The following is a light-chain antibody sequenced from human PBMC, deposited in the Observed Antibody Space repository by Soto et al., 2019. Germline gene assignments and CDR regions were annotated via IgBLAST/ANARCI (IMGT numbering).Light chain of an antibody. V-gene: IGKV1-9*01. Sequence: IQLTQSPSSLSASVGDRVTITCRASQDISTLLAWYQQKAGKAPKLLISAASTLQSGVPSRFSGSGSGTEFTLNINSLQPEDFATYYCQQLNSYPITFGQGTRLEIK. CDR1: QDISTL. CDR3: QQLNSYPIT. J-gene: IGKJ5*01. CDR2: AAS.